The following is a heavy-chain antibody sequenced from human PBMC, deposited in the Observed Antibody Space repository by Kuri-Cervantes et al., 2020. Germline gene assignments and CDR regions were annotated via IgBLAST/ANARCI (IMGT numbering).Heavy chain of an antibody. CDR1: GFTLSSYA. Sequence: GRSLRPSFAASGFTLSSYAMSWVRQSPGKGREWVSAISGSGGSTYYAASVKGRFTISRDNSKNTLYLQMNSLRAEDTAVYYCARDAARYCSRTSCYPFPAGDGGMDVWGQGTTVTVSS. D-gene: IGHD2-2*01. CDR2: ISGSGGST. J-gene: IGHJ6*02. CDR3: ARDAARYCSRTSCYPFPAGDGGMDV. V-gene: IGHV3-23*01.